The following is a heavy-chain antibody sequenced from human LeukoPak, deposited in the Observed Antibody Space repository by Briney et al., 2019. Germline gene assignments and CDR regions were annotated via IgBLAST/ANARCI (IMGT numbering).Heavy chain of an antibody. D-gene: IGHD2-2*01. J-gene: IGHJ5*02. CDR2: IIPILGIA. CDR3: ARGGAIVVVPAAELRFDP. V-gene: IGHV1-69*02. Sequence: VASVKVSCKASGGTFSSYTINWVRQAPGQGLEWMGRIIPILGIANYAQKFQGRVTITADKSTSTAYMELSSLRSEDTAVYYCARGGAIVVVPAAELRFDPRGQGTLVTVSS. CDR1: GGTFSSYT.